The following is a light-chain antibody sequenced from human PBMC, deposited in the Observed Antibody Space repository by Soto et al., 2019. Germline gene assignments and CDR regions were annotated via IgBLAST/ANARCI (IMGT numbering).Light chain of an antibody. CDR1: SSNIGAGYD. J-gene: IGLJ1*01. V-gene: IGLV1-40*01. CDR3: QSYDSSLSAPYV. CDR2: GNS. Sequence: QSVLTQPPSVSGAPGQRVTISCTGSSSNIGAGYDVYWYQQLPGTAPKLLIYGNSNRPSGVPDRFSGSKSGTSASLAITGLQAEDEADYYCQSYDSSLSAPYVFGTGTKVTVL.